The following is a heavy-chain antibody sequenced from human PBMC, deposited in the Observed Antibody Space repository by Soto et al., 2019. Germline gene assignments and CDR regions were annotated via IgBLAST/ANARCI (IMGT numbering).Heavy chain of an antibody. CDR2: ISGSGGST. Sequence: GGSLRLSCAASGFTFSSYAMSWVRQAPGKGLEWVSAISGSGGSTYYADSVKGRFTISRDNSKNTLYLQMNSLRAEDTAVYYCAKDPHPDIVVVSIYMDVWGKGTTVTVSS. D-gene: IGHD2-2*01. V-gene: IGHV3-23*01. CDR3: AKDPHPDIVVVSIYMDV. CDR1: GFTFSSYA. J-gene: IGHJ6*03.